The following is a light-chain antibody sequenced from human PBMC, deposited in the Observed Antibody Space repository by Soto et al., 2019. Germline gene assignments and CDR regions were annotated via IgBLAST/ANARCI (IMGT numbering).Light chain of an antibody. V-gene: IGLV2-23*02. Sequence: QSALTQPASVSGSPGQSIAISCTGTSSDVGSYDLVSWYQQHPGKAPKLMIYEVTKRPSGVSSRFSGSKSGSTASLTISGLQAEDDADYYCCSSAGGGAYVFGPGTKVTVL. J-gene: IGLJ1*01. CDR3: CSSAGGGAYV. CDR1: SSDVGSYDL. CDR2: EVT.